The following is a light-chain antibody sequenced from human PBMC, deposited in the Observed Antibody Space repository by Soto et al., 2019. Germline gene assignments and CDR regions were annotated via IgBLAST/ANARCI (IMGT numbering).Light chain of an antibody. V-gene: IGLV1-40*01. CDR3: QSYDSSLSAL. CDR1: SSNIGAGYD. CDR2: GNS. J-gene: IGLJ3*02. Sequence: QLVLTQPPSVSGAPGQRVTISCTGSSSNIGAGYDVHWYQQLPGTDPKLLIYGNSNRPSGVPDRFSGSKSGTSASLAITGLQAEDVADYYCQSYDSSLSALFGGGTKVTVL.